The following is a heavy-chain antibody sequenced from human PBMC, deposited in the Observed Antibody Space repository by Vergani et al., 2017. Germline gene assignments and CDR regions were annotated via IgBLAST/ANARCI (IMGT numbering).Heavy chain of an antibody. CDR1: GFTFSSYG. CDR2: IWYDGSNK. V-gene: IGHV3-33*01. J-gene: IGHJ4*02. D-gene: IGHD3-10*01. CDR3: ARDFRVGATIPDS. Sequence: QVHLVESGGGVVQPGRSLTLSCSASGFTFSSYGMHWVRQAPGKGLEWVACIWYDGSNKRYVESVKGRFTISRDNSKNTVYLQMNSLRADDTAVYYCARDFRVGATIPDSWGQGSLVTVTS.